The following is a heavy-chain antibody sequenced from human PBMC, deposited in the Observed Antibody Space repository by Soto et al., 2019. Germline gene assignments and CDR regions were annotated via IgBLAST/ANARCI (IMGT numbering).Heavy chain of an antibody. V-gene: IGHV1-46*01. D-gene: IGHD2-15*01. Sequence: ASVKVSCKASGYPFTSYYIHCVRQAPGQGLEWMGIINPSGGATSYAQKFQGRVTITRDTSTSTVYMELSSLRSEDAAVYYCAREYVEMASTPQIRRYYFDYWGQGTLVTVSS. CDR2: INPSGGAT. J-gene: IGHJ4*02. CDR3: AREYVEMASTPQIRRYYFDY. CDR1: GYPFTSYY.